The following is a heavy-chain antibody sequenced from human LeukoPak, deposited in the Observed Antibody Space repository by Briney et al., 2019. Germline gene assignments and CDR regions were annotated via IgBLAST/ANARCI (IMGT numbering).Heavy chain of an antibody. Sequence: SETLSLTCAVYGGSFSGYYWSWIRQPPGKGLEWIGEINHSGSTNYNPSLKSRVTISVDTSKNQFSLKLSSVTAADTAVYYCARLQYYYGSGSYGTRHWYFDLWGRGTLVTVSS. V-gene: IGHV4-34*01. D-gene: IGHD3-10*01. CDR3: ARLQYYYGSGSYGTRHWYFDL. J-gene: IGHJ2*01. CDR2: INHSGST. CDR1: GGSFSGYY.